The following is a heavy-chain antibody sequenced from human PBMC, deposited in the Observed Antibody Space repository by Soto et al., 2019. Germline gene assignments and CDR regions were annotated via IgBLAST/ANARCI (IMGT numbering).Heavy chain of an antibody. J-gene: IGHJ6*03. V-gene: IGHV3-23*01. CDR3: ALPPPPYYYMDV. CDR2: ISGSGGST. CDR1: GFTFSSYA. Sequence: PGGSLRLSCAASGFTFSSYAMSLVRQAPGKGLEWVSAISGSGGSTYYADSVKGRFTISRDNSKNTLYLQMNSLRAEDTAVYYCALPPPPYYYMDVWGKGTTVTVSS.